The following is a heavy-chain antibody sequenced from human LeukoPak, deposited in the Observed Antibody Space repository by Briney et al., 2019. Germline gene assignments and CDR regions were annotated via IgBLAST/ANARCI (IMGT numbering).Heavy chain of an antibody. CDR2: IYSGGST. J-gene: IGHJ6*03. V-gene: IGHV3-53*01. CDR1: GFTVSSNY. Sequence: GGSLRLSCAASGFTVSSNYMSWVRQAPGKGLEWVSVIYSGGSTYYADSVKGRFTISRDNSKDTLYLQMNSLRAEDTAVYYCARSIRGYGSGSYSKYYYYMDVWGKGTTVTISS. CDR3: ARSIRGYGSGSYSKYYYYMDV. D-gene: IGHD3-10*01.